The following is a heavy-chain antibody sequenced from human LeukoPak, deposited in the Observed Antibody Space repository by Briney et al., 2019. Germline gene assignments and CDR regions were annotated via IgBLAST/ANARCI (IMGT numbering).Heavy chain of an antibody. V-gene: IGHV3-30*18. Sequence: GGSLRLSCAASGFTFSSYGMHWVRQAPGKGLEWVAVISYDGSNKYYADSVKGRFTISRDNSKNTLYLQMNSLRAEDTAVYYCAKDPYSGYDLGYYYYYYGMDVWGQGTTVTVSS. J-gene: IGHJ6*02. D-gene: IGHD5-12*01. CDR2: ISYDGSNK. CDR3: AKDPYSGYDLGYYYYYYGMDV. CDR1: GFTFSSYG.